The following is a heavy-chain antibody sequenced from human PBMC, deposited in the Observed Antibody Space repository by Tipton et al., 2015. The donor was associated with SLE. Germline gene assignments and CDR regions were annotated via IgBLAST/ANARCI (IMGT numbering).Heavy chain of an antibody. CDR3: TKHFTGSSSFADHFQQ. CDR2: INYNGNT. CDR1: GGSISSYY. D-gene: IGHD1-26*01. Sequence: TLSLTCTVSGGSISSYYWSWIRQPPGKGLEWIGYINYNGNTNYNPSLKSRVTISLDTSKNQISLKLSSVTTVDTAVYYCTKHFTGSSSFADHFQQWGQGSLVTVSS. V-gene: IGHV4-59*08. J-gene: IGHJ1*01.